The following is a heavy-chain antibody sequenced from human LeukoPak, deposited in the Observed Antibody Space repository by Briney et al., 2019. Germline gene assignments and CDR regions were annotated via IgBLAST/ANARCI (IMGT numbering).Heavy chain of an antibody. V-gene: IGHV1-2*02. CDR3: ARAGALRIAAAGIRLDY. D-gene: IGHD6-13*01. Sequence: ASVQVSCKASGYTFTGYYMHWVRQAPGQGLEWMGWINPNSGGTNYAQKFQCRVTMITDTSISTAYMELSRLRSDDTAVYYCARAGALRIAAAGIRLDYWGQGTLVTVSS. CDR1: GYTFTGYY. J-gene: IGHJ4*02. CDR2: INPNSGGT.